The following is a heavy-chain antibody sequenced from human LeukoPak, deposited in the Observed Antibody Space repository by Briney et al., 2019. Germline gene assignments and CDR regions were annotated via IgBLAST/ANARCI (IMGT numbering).Heavy chain of an antibody. CDR1: VLSRYA. Sequence: GRSLRLSCAASVLSRYAVHWVRQAPGKGLEWVSAISGSGGSTYYADSVKGRFTISRDNSKNTLYLQMNSLRAEDTAVYYCASLYSDAFDIWGQGTMVTVSS. CDR3: ASLYSDAFDI. D-gene: IGHD6-13*01. CDR2: ISGSGGST. J-gene: IGHJ3*02. V-gene: IGHV3-23*01.